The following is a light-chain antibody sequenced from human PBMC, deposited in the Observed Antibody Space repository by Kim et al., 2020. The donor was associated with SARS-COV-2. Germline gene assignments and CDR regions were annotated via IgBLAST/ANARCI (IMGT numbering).Light chain of an antibody. CDR2: GAS. CDR1: QSVSSSY. V-gene: IGKV3-20*01. Sequence: SPGERATLPCRASQSVSSSYLAWYQQKPGPAPRLLIYGASSRATGIPDRFSGSGSGTDFTLTISRLEPEDFAVYYCQQYGSSPPLAFGGGTKVEI. CDR3: QQYGSSPPLA. J-gene: IGKJ4*01.